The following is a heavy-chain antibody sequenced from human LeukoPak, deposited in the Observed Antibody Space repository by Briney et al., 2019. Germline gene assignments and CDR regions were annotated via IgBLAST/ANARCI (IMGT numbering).Heavy chain of an antibody. CDR2: IYFSGTT. V-gene: IGHV4-39*07. Sequence: SESPSLTCTVSGGSITSSSHYWGWTRQPPGQGLQWLGCIYFSGTTYYNPSLKSRFTISVDTSKNQFSLKLSSVTAADTAVYYCAVYRPGYYYDSSGRYFDYWGQGTLVTVSS. CDR1: GGSITSSSHY. J-gene: IGHJ4*02. D-gene: IGHD3-22*01. CDR3: AVYRPGYYYDSSGRYFDY.